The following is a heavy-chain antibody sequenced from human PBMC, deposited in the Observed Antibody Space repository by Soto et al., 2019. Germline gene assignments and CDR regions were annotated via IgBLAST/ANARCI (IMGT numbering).Heavy chain of an antibody. CDR2: ISRDGGST. CDR1: GFNFDDYT. J-gene: IGHJ4*02. CDR3: AKSGLYERDFDH. V-gene: IGHV3-43*01. D-gene: IGHD3-22*01. Sequence: GGSLRLSCATSGFNFDDYTLHWVRQTPGKGLEWVSLISRDGGSTFYADSVKGRFTISRDNSKSSLNLQMSSLRIEDTALYYCAKSGLYERDFDHWGQGTLVTVSS.